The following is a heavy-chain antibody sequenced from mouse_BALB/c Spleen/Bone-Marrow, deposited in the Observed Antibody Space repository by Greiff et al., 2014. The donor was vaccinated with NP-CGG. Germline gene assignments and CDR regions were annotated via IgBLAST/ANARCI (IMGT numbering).Heavy chain of an antibody. CDR3: ARWEYYAMDY. J-gene: IGHJ4*01. CDR2: IDPANGNT. V-gene: IGHV14-3*02. Sequence: VQLQQSGAELVKPGASVKLSCTASGFNIKDTYMHWGKQRPEKGLEWIGRIDPANGNTKYDPKFQGKATITADTSSNTAYLQLSSLTSEDTAVYYCARWEYYAMDYWGQGTSVTVSS. D-gene: IGHD4-1*01. CDR1: GFNIKDTY.